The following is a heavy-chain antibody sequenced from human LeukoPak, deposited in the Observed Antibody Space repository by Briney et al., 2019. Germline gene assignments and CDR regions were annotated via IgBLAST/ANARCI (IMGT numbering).Heavy chain of an antibody. Sequence: ASVKVSCKASGYSFIGYYIHWVRQAPGQGLEWMGWINPNSGGTNYAQKFQGRVTMTRETSISTAYMELSRLRSDDTAVYHCARDLSYYDSSGYSSRNVFDIWGQGTMVTVS. D-gene: IGHD3-22*01. V-gene: IGHV1-2*02. CDR1: GYSFIGYY. J-gene: IGHJ3*02. CDR3: ARDLSYYDSSGYSSRNVFDI. CDR2: INPNSGGT.